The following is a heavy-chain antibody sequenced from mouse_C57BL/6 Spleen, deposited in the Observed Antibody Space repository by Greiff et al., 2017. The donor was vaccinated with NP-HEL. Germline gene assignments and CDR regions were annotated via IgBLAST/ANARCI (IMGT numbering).Heavy chain of an antibody. D-gene: IGHD2-5*01. CDR3: ARSYSNYFDY. V-gene: IGHV1-64*01. CDR1: GYTFTSYW. J-gene: IGHJ2*01. CDR2: IHPNSGST. Sequence: VQLQQPGAELVKPGASVKLSCKASGYTFTSYWMHWVKQRPGQGLEWIGMIHPNSGSTNYNEKFKSKATLTVEKSSSTAYMQLSSLTSEDSAVYYCARSYSNYFDYWGQGTTLTVSS.